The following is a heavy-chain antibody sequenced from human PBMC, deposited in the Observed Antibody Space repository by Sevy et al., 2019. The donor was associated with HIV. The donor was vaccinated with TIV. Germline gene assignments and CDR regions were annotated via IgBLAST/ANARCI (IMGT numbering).Heavy chain of an antibody. J-gene: IGHJ4*02. CDR2: INPSGGST. CDR1: GYTFTSYY. V-gene: IGHV1-46*01. Sequence: ASVKVSCKASGYTFTSYYMHWVRQAPGQGLEWMGIINPSGGSTSYAQMFQGRVTMTRDTSTSTVYMELGSLRSEDTAVYYCARGRAPTKGYCSGGSCYPMGYFDYWGQGTLVTVSS. CDR3: ARGRAPTKGYCSGGSCYPMGYFDY. D-gene: IGHD2-15*01.